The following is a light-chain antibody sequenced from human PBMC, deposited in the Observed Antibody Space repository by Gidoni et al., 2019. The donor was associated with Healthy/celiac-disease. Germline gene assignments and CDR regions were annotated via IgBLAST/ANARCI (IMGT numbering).Light chain of an antibody. CDR3: QQDRT. Sequence: DIQMTQSPSTLSASVGDRVTITCRASQSISSWMAWYQQKPGKAPKLLIYKASSLESGVPSRFSGSGSGTEFTLTISSLQPDDFATYYCQQDRTFXXXTKVEIK. V-gene: IGKV1-5*03. CDR2: KAS. J-gene: IGKJ1*01. CDR1: QSISSW.